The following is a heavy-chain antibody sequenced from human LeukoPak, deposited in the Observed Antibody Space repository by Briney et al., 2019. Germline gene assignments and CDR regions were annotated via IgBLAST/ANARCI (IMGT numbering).Heavy chain of an antibody. CDR2: ITSSGTRT. CDR3: ARAFNDGFDI. V-gene: IGHV3-11*04. J-gene: IGHJ3*02. CDR1: GFTFRDYY. Sequence: GGSLRLSCAASGFTFRDYYMAWIRQAPGKGLEWVSYITSSGTRTYNADSVTGRFTISRDNAKNSLYLQMDSLRAEDTAVYYCARAFNDGFDIWGQGTMVTVSS.